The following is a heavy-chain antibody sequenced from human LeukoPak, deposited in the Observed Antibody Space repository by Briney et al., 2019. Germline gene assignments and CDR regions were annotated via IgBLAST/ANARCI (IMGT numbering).Heavy chain of an antibody. D-gene: IGHD3-3*01. CDR3: ARDAPQLRFLEWSDYAFGI. J-gene: IGHJ3*02. Sequence: SVKVSCKASGGTFSSYAISWVRQAPGQGLEWMGGIIPIFGTANYAQKFQGRVTITADESTSTAYMGLSSLRSEDTAVYYCARDAPQLRFLEWSDYAFGIWGQGTMVTVSS. V-gene: IGHV1-69*13. CDR1: GGTFSSYA. CDR2: IIPIFGTA.